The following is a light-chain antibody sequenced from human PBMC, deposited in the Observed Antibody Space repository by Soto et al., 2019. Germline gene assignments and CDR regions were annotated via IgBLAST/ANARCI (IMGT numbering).Light chain of an antibody. V-gene: IGLV2-11*01. CDR1: SSDVGGYNY. CDR2: DVS. J-gene: IGLJ1*01. CDR3: CSYAGNYTHV. Sequence: QSALTQPRSVSGSPGQSVTISCTGTSSDVGGYNYVSWYQQHPGKAPKLMIYDVSKRPSGVPDRFSGSKSGNTASLTISGLLAEDEADYCCCSYAGNYTHVFGTGTKLTVL.